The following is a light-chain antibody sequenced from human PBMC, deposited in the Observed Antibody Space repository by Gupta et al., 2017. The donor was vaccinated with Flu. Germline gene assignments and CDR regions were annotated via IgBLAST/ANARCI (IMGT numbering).Light chain of an antibody. CDR1: SRDVGGYNY. Sequence: QSALTQPASVSGSPGQSITISCTGTSRDVGGYNYVSWYQQHPGKAPKLMIYEVINRPSGVSNRFSGSKSGNTASLTISGLQAEDEADYYCSSYTSSSTVVFGGGTKLTVL. CDR2: EVI. V-gene: IGLV2-14*01. CDR3: SSYTSSSTVV. J-gene: IGLJ2*01.